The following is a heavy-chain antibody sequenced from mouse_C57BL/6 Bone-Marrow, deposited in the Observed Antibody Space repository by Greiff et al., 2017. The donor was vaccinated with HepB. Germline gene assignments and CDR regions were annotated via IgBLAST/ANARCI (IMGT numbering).Heavy chain of an antibody. V-gene: IGHV1-9*01. Sequence: FQLQQSGAELMKPGSSVKLSCKATGYTFPGYWIEWVKQRPGHGLEWIGEILPGSGSTNYNEKFKGKATFTADTSSNTAYMQLSSLTTEDSAIYYCERGQYGNYVFWFAYWGQGTLVTVSA. J-gene: IGHJ3*01. CDR3: ERGQYGNYVFWFAY. CDR1: GYTFPGYW. D-gene: IGHD2-1*01. CDR2: ILPGSGST.